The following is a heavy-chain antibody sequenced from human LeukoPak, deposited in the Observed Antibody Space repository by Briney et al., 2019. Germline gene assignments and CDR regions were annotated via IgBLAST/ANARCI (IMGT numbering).Heavy chain of an antibody. CDR2: INPNSGGT. D-gene: IGHD3-22*01. J-gene: IGHJ4*02. CDR3: ARGDIYYDSSGYSLGDY. Sequence: GASVKVSCKASGYTFTGYYMHWVRQAPRQGLEWMGWINPNSGGTNYAQKFQGRVTMTRDTSISTAYMELSRLRSDDTAVYYCARGDIYYDSSGYSLGDYWGQGTLVTVSS. CDR1: GYTFTGYY. V-gene: IGHV1-2*02.